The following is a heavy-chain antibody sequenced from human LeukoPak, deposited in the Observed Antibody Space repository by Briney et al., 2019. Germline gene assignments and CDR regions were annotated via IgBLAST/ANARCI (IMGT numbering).Heavy chain of an antibody. Sequence: SETLSLTCTVSGGSISSYYWSWIRQPPGKGLEWIGYIYYSGSTNYNPSLKSRVTISVDTSKNQFSLKLSSVTAADTAVYYCARRNYYGSGSYPWFDPWGQGTLVTVSS. D-gene: IGHD3-10*01. V-gene: IGHV4-59*01. CDR1: GGSISSYY. J-gene: IGHJ5*02. CDR2: IYYSGST. CDR3: ARRNYYGSGSYPWFDP.